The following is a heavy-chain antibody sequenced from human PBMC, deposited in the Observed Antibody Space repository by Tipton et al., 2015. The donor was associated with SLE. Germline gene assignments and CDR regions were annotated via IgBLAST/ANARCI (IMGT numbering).Heavy chain of an antibody. CDR2: IKGDGSIT. V-gene: IGHV3-74*01. Sequence: SLRLSCAASGFSISNYWMHWVRQVPGKGLVWVSHIKGDGSITNYADYVRGRFTISRDNAKNTVYLQMNSLGVEDSAVYYCSAWFNQWGQGTTVTVSS. CDR3: SAWFNQ. J-gene: IGHJ5*02. CDR1: GFSISNYW.